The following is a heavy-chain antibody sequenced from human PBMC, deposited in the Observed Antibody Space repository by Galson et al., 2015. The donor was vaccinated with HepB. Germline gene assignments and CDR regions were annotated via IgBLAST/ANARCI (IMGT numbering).Heavy chain of an antibody. CDR1: GFTFNKYA. V-gene: IGHV3-7*01. J-gene: IGHJ4*02. D-gene: IGHD3-16*01. CDR2: IKKDGTQR. CDR3: YVGHYFNS. Sequence: SLRLSCAVSGFTFNKYAMHWVRQAPGKGLEWVASIKKDGTQRNYVDSVKGRFTISRDNAKQSLYLQMDGLRAEDTAIYYCYVGHYFNSWGQGTLVTVSS.